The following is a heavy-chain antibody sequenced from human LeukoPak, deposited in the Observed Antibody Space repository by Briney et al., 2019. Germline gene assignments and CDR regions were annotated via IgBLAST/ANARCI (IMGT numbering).Heavy chain of an antibody. CDR1: GGSINNYY. CDR3: ARASCGGGTCYDSRGWFDP. D-gene: IGHD2-15*01. V-gene: IGHV4-4*07. Sequence: SETLSLTCSVSGGSINNYYWNWIRQPAGKGLEWIGRIYTSGSTNYNPSLKSRVTMSVDTSKNQFSLKLSSVTAADTAVYYCARASCGGGTCYDSRGWFDPWGQGTLVTVSS. CDR2: IYTSGST. J-gene: IGHJ5*02.